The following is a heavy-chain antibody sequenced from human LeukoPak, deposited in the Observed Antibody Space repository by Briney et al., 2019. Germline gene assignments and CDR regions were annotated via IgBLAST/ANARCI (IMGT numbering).Heavy chain of an antibody. CDR3: TTDVSVVGAGGDFDY. D-gene: IGHD1-26*01. J-gene: IGHJ4*02. V-gene: IGHV3-15*01. Sequence: GGSLRLSCAASGFTFSNAWMSWVRQAPGKGLEWVGRIKSKTDGGTTDYAAPVKGRFTISRDDSKNTLYLQMNSLKTEDTAVYYCTTDVSVVGAGGDFDYWGQGTLVTVSS. CDR2: IKSKTDGGTT. CDR1: GFTFSNAW.